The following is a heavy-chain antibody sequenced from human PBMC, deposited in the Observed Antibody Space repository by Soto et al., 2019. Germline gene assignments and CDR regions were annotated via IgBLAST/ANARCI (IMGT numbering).Heavy chain of an antibody. J-gene: IGHJ6*02. D-gene: IGHD3-10*01. V-gene: IGHV4-59*02. Sequence: TCTVSGGSVISYCWSCIRQPPGKALEWIGTIYYSGSTTYNRSLKSRVTISVDTSKNEFSLKLGSVSAADTAVSFCARAHSGSWVLDVWRQVTKVIFCS. CDR1: GGSVISYC. CDR2: IYYSGST. CDR3: ARAHSGSWVLDV.